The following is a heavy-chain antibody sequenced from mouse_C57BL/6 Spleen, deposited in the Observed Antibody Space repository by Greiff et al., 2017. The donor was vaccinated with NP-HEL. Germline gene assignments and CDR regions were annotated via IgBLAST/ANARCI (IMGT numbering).Heavy chain of an antibody. CDR2: INYDGSST. CDR1: GFTFSDYY. CDR3: AREGDYGGLFDY. V-gene: IGHV5-16*01. D-gene: IGHD1-1*02. J-gene: IGHJ2*01. Sequence: EVKLMESEGGLVQPGSSMKLSCTASGFTFSDYYMAWVRQVPEKGLEWVANINYDGSSTYYLDSLKSRFIISRDNAKNILYLQMSSLKSEDTATYYCAREGDYGGLFDYWGQGTTLTVSS.